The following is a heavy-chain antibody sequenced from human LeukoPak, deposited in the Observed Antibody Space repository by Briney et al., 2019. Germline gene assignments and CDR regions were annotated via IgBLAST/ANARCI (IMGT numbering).Heavy chain of an antibody. J-gene: IGHJ4*02. Sequence: GGSLRLSCAASGFTFSSYSMNWVRQAPGKGLEWVSSISSSSSYIYYADSVKGRFTISRDNAKNSLYLQMNSLRAEDTAVYYCSKWKAIVLVPAARSPIDYWGQGTLVTVSS. CDR1: GFTFSSYS. V-gene: IGHV3-21*04. CDR2: ISSSSSYI. D-gene: IGHD2-2*01. CDR3: SKWKAIVLVPAARSPIDY.